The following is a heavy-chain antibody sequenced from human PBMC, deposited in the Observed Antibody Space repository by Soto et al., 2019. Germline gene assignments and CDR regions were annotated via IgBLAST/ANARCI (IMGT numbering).Heavy chain of an antibody. Sequence: SVKVSCKASGGTFSSYAISWVRQAPGQGLEWMGGIIPIFGTANYAQKFQGRVTITADESTSTAYMELSSLRSEDTAVYYCARSVSWGVSTSPFDYWGQGTLVTVSS. D-gene: IGHD3-10*01. CDR3: ARSVSWGVSTSPFDY. V-gene: IGHV1-69*13. CDR1: GGTFSSYA. CDR2: IIPIFGTA. J-gene: IGHJ4*02.